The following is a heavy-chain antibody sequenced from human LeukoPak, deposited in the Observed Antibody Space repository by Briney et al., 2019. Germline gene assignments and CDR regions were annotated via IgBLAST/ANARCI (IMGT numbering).Heavy chain of an antibody. CDR1: GFTFSDYY. V-gene: IGHV3-11*04. D-gene: IGHD3-10*01. J-gene: IGHJ3*02. Sequence: PGGSLRLSCAASGFTFSDYYMSWIRQAPGKGLEWVSYISSSGSTIYYADSVKGRFTISRDNAKNSLYLQMNSLRAEDTAVYYCARDDYYGSGSYYNLDAFDIWGQGTMVTVSS. CDR3: ARDDYYGSGSYYNLDAFDI. CDR2: ISSSGSTI.